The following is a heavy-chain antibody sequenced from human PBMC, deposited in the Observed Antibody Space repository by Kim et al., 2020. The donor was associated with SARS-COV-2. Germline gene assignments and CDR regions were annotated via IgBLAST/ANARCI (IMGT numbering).Heavy chain of an antibody. J-gene: IGHJ4*02. CDR3: ASGNILHYFDY. CDR2: A. V-gene: IGHV1-69*01. D-gene: IGHD1-26*01. Sequence: ANYAQKVPGRVTITADESTSTAYMGLSSLRSEDTAVYYCASGNILHYFDYWGQGTLVTVSS.